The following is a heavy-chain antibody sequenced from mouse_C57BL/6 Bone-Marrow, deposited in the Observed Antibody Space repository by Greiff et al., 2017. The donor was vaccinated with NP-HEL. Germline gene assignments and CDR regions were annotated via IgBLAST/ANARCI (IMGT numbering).Heavy chain of an antibody. CDR2: FYPGSGSI. D-gene: IGHD1-1*01. CDR1: GYTFTEYT. Sequence: QVHVKQSGAELVKPGASVKLSCKASGYTFTEYTIHWVKQRSGQGLEWIGWFYPGSGSIKYNEKFKDKATLTADKSSSTVYMELSRLTSEDSAVYFCARHEVPFITTVVGYFDVWGTGTTVTVSS. J-gene: IGHJ1*03. CDR3: ARHEVPFITTVVGYFDV. V-gene: IGHV1-62-2*01.